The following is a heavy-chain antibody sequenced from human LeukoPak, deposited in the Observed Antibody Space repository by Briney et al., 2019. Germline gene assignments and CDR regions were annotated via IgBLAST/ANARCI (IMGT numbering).Heavy chain of an antibody. Sequence: ASVKVSCKASGYTFTSYGISWVRQAPGQRLEWMGWINPGNGKTKHSQDFQGRVTITRDTSASTAYMELSSLRSEDMAVYYCARDGGYSYGYVSAFDIWGQGTMVTVSS. V-gene: IGHV1-3*03. CDR1: GYTFTSYG. J-gene: IGHJ3*02. CDR3: ARDGGYSYGYVSAFDI. CDR2: INPGNGKT. D-gene: IGHD5-18*01.